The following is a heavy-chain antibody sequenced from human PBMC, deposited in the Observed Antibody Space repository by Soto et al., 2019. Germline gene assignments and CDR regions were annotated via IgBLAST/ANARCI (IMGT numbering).Heavy chain of an antibody. CDR1: GGSISSYY. V-gene: IGHV4-59*01. CDR2: IYYSGST. CDR3: ARVPSGWYYYYSAMDV. J-gene: IGHJ6*02. Sequence: QVQLQESGPGLVKPSETLSLTCTVSGGSISSYYWSWIRQPPGKGLEWIGYIYYSGSTNYNPSLTSRVTISVDTSKIQFSLKLSSVTAADTAVYYGARVPSGWYYYYSAMDVWGQGTTVTVSS. D-gene: IGHD6-19*01.